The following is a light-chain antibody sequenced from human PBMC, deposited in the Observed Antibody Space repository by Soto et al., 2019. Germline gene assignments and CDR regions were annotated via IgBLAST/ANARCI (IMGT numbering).Light chain of an antibody. CDR1: SGHSSYA. Sequence: QSVLTQSPSASASLGASVKLTCTLSSGHSSYAIAWHQQQPEKGTRYLMKLNSDGSHSKGDGIPDRFSGSSSGAERYLTISSLQSEDEADYYCQTWGTGVVFGGGTKLTVL. J-gene: IGLJ2*01. CDR2: LNSDGSH. CDR3: QTWGTGVV. V-gene: IGLV4-69*01.